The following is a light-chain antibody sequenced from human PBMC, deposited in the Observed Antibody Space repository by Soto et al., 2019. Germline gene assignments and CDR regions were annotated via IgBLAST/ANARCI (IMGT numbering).Light chain of an antibody. V-gene: IGLV2-14*01. CDR2: DVS. Sequence: QSALTQPASVSGSPGQSITISCTGTSSDVGYYNYVSWYQQHPGKAPNLMIYDVSNRPSGVSNRFSGSKSGNTASLTISGLQAEDEADYYCSSQGTSSTLVFGGGTKLPVL. CDR3: SSQGTSSTLV. CDR1: SSDVGYYNY. J-gene: IGLJ2*01.